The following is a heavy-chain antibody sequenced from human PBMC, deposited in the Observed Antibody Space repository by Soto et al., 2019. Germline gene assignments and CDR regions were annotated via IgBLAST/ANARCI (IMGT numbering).Heavy chain of an antibody. D-gene: IGHD3-10*01. Sequence: QVQLQESGPGLVKPSETLSLTCTVSGGSISNYYWSWIRQPPGKGLEWIGYIFYSGSTKYNPSRKSGATISIDTSKNQVSLKLSSVTAEDTAVYYCATLPRGHWGQGTLVTVSS. J-gene: IGHJ4*02. V-gene: IGHV4-59*08. CDR1: GGSISNYY. CDR2: IFYSGST. CDR3: ATLPRGH.